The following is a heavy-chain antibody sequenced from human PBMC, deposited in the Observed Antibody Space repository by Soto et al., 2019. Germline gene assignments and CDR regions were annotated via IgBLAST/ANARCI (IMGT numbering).Heavy chain of an antibody. Sequence: GSLRLSCAASGFTFSSYAMSWVRQAPGKGLEWVSAISGSGGSTYYADSVKGRFTISRDNSKNTLYLQMNSLRAEDTAVYYCAKDMGGPNYYYYMDVWGKGTTVTVSS. CDR3: AKDMGGPNYYYYMDV. CDR2: ISGSGGST. D-gene: IGHD3-16*01. V-gene: IGHV3-23*01. J-gene: IGHJ6*03. CDR1: GFTFSSYA.